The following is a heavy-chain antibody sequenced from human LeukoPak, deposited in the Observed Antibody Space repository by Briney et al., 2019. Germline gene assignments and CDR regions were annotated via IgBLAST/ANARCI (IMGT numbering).Heavy chain of an antibody. CDR3: AKTSGSYYGDPFDY. D-gene: IGHD1-26*01. Sequence: PGGTLRLSCAASGFTFSTYGMSWVRQAPGKGLEWVSAVSGSGGSTYYADSVKGRFTISRDNSKNTLYLQMNSLRAEDTAVYYCAKTSGSYYGDPFDYWGQGTLVTVSS. V-gene: IGHV3-23*01. CDR1: GFTFSTYG. CDR2: VSGSGGST. J-gene: IGHJ4*02.